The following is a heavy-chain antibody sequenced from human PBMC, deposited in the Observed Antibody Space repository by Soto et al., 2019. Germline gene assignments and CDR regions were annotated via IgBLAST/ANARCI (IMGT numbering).Heavy chain of an antibody. J-gene: IGHJ4*02. CDR1: GGSLSSNY. V-gene: IGHV4-4*07. CDR3: ARDWSY. CDR2: INTSGSS. Sequence: SETLSLTCIVSGGSLSSNYWSWVRRPAGKGLEWIGRINTSGSSSYNPSLKSRVTMSVDTSKNQFSLNLNSVTAADTAIYYCARDWSYWGQGSLVTVSS.